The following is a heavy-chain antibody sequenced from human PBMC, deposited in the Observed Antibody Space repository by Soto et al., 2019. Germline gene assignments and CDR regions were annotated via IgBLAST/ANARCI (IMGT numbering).Heavy chain of an antibody. Sequence: QVQLVQSGAEVKKPGSSVKVSCKASGGTFSSYAISWVRQAPGQGLEWMGGIIPIFGTANYAQKFQGRVTITADESTSTAYMELCSLRSEDTAVYYCAREKGYCSSTSCYTADGWFDPWGQGTLVTVSS. CDR2: IIPIFGTA. V-gene: IGHV1-69*01. J-gene: IGHJ5*02. CDR3: AREKGYCSSTSCYTADGWFDP. CDR1: GGTFSSYA. D-gene: IGHD2-2*02.